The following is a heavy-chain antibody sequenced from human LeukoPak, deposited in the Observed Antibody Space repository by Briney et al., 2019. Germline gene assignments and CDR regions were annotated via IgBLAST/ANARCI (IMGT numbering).Heavy chain of an antibody. CDR3: ARRRDYYYGMDV. J-gene: IGHJ6*02. V-gene: IGHV4-59*13. CDR2: FYYSGST. CDR1: GGSISSNY. Sequence: SETLSLTCTVSGGSISSNYWGWIRQPPGKGLEWIGGFYYSGSTNYNPSLKSRVTISVDTSKSQFSLKLTSVTAADAAVYYCARRRDYYYGMDVWGQGTTVTVSS.